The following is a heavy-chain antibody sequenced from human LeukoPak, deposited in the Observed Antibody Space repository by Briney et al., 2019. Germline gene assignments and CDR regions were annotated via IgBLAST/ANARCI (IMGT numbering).Heavy chain of an antibody. D-gene: IGHD3-3*01. V-gene: IGHV3-23*01. CDR2: IGGSGGST. CDR1: GFTFSSHA. Sequence: PGGSLRLSCAASGFTFSSHAMGWVRQAPWKGLEWVSAIGGSGGSTYYADSVKGRFTISRDNSKNTLYLQMNSLRVEDTALYYCARDPGVVAFHYFDYWGQGTLVTVSS. CDR3: ARDPGVVAFHYFDY. J-gene: IGHJ4*02.